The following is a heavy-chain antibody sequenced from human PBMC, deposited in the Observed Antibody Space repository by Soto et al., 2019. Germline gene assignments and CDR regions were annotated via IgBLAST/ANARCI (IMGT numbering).Heavy chain of an antibody. Sequence: GGSLRLSCAASGFTFDDYAMHWVRQAPGKGLEWVSGISWNSGSIGYADSVKGRFTISRDNAKNSLYLQMNSLRAEDTALYYCAKDLRGASRGGGFDYWGQGTLVTVS. CDR2: ISWNSGSI. CDR1: GFTFDDYA. J-gene: IGHJ4*02. CDR3: AKDLRGASRGGGFDY. D-gene: IGHD1-26*01. V-gene: IGHV3-9*01.